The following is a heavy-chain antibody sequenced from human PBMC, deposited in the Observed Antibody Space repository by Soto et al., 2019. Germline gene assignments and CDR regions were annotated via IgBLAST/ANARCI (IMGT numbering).Heavy chain of an antibody. Sequence: EVQLLESGGGLVQPGGSLRLSCAASGITFINYAMSWVRQAPGKGLEWVSTNSGSGDITYHADSVKGRFTISRDNSKNTLYLQMNSLRAEDTAVYYCAKSPPPADAFDFWGQGTVVTVSS. CDR2: NSGSGDIT. CDR3: AKSPPPADAFDF. V-gene: IGHV3-23*01. J-gene: IGHJ3*01. CDR1: GITFINYA.